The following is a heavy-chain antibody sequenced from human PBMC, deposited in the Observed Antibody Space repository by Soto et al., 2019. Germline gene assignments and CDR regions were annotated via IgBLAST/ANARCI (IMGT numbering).Heavy chain of an antibody. CDR2: IISRSDI. CDR3: AREYSALHLAYGLDV. CDR1: GFTFSTYS. J-gene: IGHJ6*02. Sequence: GGSLRLSCVVSGFTFSTYSFNWVRQAPGKGLEWVSSIISRSDIYYADSVKGRFTISRDNAKNSVSLQMNSLRAEDTAVYYCAREYSALHLAYGLDVWGQGTTVTVSS. D-gene: IGHD5-12*01. V-gene: IGHV3-21*01.